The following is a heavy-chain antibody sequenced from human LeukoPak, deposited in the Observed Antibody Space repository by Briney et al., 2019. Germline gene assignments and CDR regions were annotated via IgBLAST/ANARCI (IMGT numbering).Heavy chain of an antibody. D-gene: IGHD2-15*01. J-gene: IGHJ4*02. CDR1: VFTFNDYA. V-gene: IGHV3-21*01. CDR3: ARDERRYCSDSNCYPGDY. CDR2: ISRTSAYI. Sequence: GGSLRLSCAASVFTFNDYAMKWVRQPPGKGLEWVAAISRTSAYIYYSDSLKGRFTISRDNAKNSVYLQIDSLRAEDTAIYYCARDERRYCSDSNCYPGDYWGQGTLVTVSS.